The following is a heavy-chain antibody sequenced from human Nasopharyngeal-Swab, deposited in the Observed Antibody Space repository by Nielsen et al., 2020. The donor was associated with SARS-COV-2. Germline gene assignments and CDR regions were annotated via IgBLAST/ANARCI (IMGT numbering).Heavy chain of an antibody. Sequence: GGSLRLSCAASGFTFSSYWMSWVRQAPGKGLEWVANIKQDGSEKYYVDSVKGRFTISRDNAKSSLYLQMNSLRAEDTAVYYCARSHNDFWSGYLVYDYWGQGTLVTVSS. CDR1: GFTFSSYW. J-gene: IGHJ4*02. D-gene: IGHD3-3*01. CDR3: ARSHNDFWSGYLVYDY. CDR2: IKQDGSEK. V-gene: IGHV3-7*01.